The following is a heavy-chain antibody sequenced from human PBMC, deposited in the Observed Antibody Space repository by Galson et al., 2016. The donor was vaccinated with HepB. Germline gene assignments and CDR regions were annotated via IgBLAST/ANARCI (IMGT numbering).Heavy chain of an antibody. D-gene: IGHD5-12*01. CDR3: AKAEGLSASGYWLADS. CDR2: ISGSGYST. J-gene: IGHJ4*02. Sequence: SLRLSCAASGFTFSSYAMSWVRQAPGKGLEWVSGISGSGYSTFYADSVQGRFTISRDNSKSTLYLQMNSPRAEDTAVYYCAKAEGLSASGYWLADSWDQGTLVTVSS. CDR1: GFTFSSYA. V-gene: IGHV3-23*01.